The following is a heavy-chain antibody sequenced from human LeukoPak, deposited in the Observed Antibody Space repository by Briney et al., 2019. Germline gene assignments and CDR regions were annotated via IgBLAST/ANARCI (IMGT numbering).Heavy chain of an antibody. J-gene: IGHJ4*02. CDR2: INPNSGGT. CDR3: ARLVHSGVGEDDY. CDR1: GYTFTGYD. V-gene: IGHV1-2*02. Sequence: ASVKVSCKASGYTFTGYDMHWVRQAPGQGLEWMGWINPNSGGTNYAQKFHGRVTMTRDTSISTAYMELSRLKSDDTAVYYCARLVHSGVGEDDYWGQGTLVTVSS. D-gene: IGHD3-16*01.